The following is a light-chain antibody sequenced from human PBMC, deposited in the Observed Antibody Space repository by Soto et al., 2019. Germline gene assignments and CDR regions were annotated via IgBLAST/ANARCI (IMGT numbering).Light chain of an antibody. J-gene: IGLJ3*02. CDR2: YDN. CDR3: AAWDDSLNGQV. V-gene: IGLV1-36*01. Sequence: QSVLTQPPSVSEAPSQRVTISCSGSSFNIGNNAVNWYQQVPGKTPKLLIYYDNLLPSGVSDRFSGSKSGTSASLAISGLQSEDEADYYCAAWDDSLNGQVFGGGTKVTVL. CDR1: SFNIGNNA.